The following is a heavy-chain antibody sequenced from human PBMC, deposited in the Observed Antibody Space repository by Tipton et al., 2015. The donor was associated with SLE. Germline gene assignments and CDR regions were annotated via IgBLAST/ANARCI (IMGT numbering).Heavy chain of an antibody. J-gene: IGHJ4*02. V-gene: IGHV3-49*03. CDR3: TRDPRRYCTNGVCYPV. Sequence: SLRLSCTASGFTFGDYAMSWFRRAPGKGLEWVGFIRSKAYGGTTEYAASVKGRFTISRDDSKSIAYLQMNSLKTEDTAVYYCTRDPRRYCTNGVCYPVWGQGTLVTVSS. CDR1: GFTFGDYA. D-gene: IGHD2-8*01. CDR2: IRSKAYGGTT.